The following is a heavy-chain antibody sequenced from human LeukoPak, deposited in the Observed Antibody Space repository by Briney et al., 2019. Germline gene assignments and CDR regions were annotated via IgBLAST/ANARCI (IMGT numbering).Heavy chain of an antibody. D-gene: IGHD6-13*01. CDR1: GFTFSSYG. V-gene: IGHV3-30*18. Sequence: GTSLRLSCAASGFTFSSYGMHWVRQAPGKGLEWVAVISYDGSNKNDADSVKGRFTIFRDNSKNTLYLQMNSLGAEDTAVYYCAKDRRSSWSFDYWGQGILVTVSS. J-gene: IGHJ4*02. CDR3: AKDRRSSWSFDY. CDR2: ISYDGSNK.